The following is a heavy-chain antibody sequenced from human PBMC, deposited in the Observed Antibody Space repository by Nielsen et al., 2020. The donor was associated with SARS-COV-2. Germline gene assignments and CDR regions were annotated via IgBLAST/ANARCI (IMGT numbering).Heavy chain of an antibody. CDR2: ISSSSSYI. J-gene: IGHJ6*02. CDR3: ARDGMVMDYYYYGMDV. V-gene: IGHV3-21*01. D-gene: IGHD5-18*01. CDR1: GFTFSSYE. Sequence: GGSLRLSCAASGFTFSSYEMNWVRQAPGKGLEWVSSISSSSSYIYYADSVKGRFTISRDNAKNSLYLQMNSLRAEDTAVYYCARDGMVMDYYYYGMDVWGQGTTVTVSS.